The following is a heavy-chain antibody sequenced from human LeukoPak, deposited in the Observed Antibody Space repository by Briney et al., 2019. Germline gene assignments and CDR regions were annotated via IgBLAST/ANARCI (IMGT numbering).Heavy chain of an antibody. J-gene: IGHJ3*02. D-gene: IGHD1-26*01. CDR1: GFTFSSYS. CDR2: ISSSSSYI. Sequence: PGGSLRLSCAASGFTFSSYSMNWVRQAPGQRLEWVSSISSSSSYIYYADSVTGRFTISRDNAKNSLYLQRNTLRAEDTAVYYCARDWGGSSSDAFDIWGQGTMVTVSS. V-gene: IGHV3-21*01. CDR3: ARDWGGSSSDAFDI.